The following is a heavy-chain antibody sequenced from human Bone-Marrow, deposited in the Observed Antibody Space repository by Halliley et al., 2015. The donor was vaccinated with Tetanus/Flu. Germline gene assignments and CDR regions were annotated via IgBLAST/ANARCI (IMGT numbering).Heavy chain of an antibody. D-gene: IGHD3-16*02. CDR1: GFSLATSGYS. J-gene: IGHJ4*02. CDR3: ARHYRHWLFDY. Sequence: LRLSCTVSGFSLATSGYSWGWIRQPPGKGLEWIGSFYYSGSTDYNPSLKSRVSISVDTSANHLSLNLNSVTAADTAVYYCARHYRHWLFDYWGQGTLVTVSS. CDR2: FYYSGST. V-gene: IGHV4-39*01.